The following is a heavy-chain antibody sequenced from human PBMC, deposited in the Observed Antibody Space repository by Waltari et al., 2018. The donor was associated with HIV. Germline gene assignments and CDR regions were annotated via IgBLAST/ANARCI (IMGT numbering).Heavy chain of an antibody. D-gene: IGHD6-19*01. CDR1: GDTLTAYN. Sequence: QVQLMQSGAEVKKPGASVKVSCKASGDTLTAYNFTWVRQAPGQGLEWVGWINPNSGGTNYAQKFQGRITMTRDTSINTAYMELSSLRSDDTSVYFCARVREEQWLVPDFYYFAMDVWGQGTTVIVSS. CDR2: INPNSGGT. J-gene: IGHJ6*02. CDR3: ARVREEQWLVPDFYYFAMDV. V-gene: IGHV1-2*02.